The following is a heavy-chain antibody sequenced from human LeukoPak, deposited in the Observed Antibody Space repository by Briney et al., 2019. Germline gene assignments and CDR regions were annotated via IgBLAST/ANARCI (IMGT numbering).Heavy chain of an antibody. V-gene: IGHV4-34*01. J-gene: IGHJ6*03. D-gene: IGHD3-10*01. CDR3: ATLPPVPYYYDSENYYLPQYMDV. CDR2: INHSGST. CDR1: GESLSGYY. Sequence: SETLSLTCGVYGESLSGYYWSWIRQSPGKGLEWIGDINHSGSTNYNPSLESRVTISVDTSKNDLSLRRSSVTAADTAVYYCATLPPVPYYYDSENYYLPQYMDVWGQGTTVTISS.